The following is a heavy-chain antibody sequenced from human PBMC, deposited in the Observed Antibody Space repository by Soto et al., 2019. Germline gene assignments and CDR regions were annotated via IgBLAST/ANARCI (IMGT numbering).Heavy chain of an antibody. Sequence: ASVKVSCKASGYTFTSYAMHWVRQAPGQRLEWMGWINAGNGNTKYSQKFQGRVTITRDTSASTAYMELSSLRSEDTAVYYCAREPRYCSSTSCYRIGPDIWGQGTMVTVSS. CDR3: AREPRYCSSTSCYRIGPDI. D-gene: IGHD2-2*02. J-gene: IGHJ3*02. V-gene: IGHV1-3*01. CDR2: INAGNGNT. CDR1: GYTFTSYA.